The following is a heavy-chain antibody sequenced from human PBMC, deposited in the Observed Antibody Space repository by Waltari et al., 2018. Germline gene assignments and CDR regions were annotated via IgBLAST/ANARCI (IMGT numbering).Heavy chain of an antibody. Sequence: QVQLVQSGAEVKKPGASGKVSCKASGNTCTGYDKHWGRQAPGQGLEWMGRINPNSGGTNYAQKFQGRVTMTRDTSISTAYMELSRLRSDDTAVYYCARDRVAGYYYGMDVWGQGTTVTVSS. CDR3: ARDRVAGYYYGMDV. V-gene: IGHV1-2*06. CDR1: GNTCTGYD. D-gene: IGHD6-19*01. J-gene: IGHJ6*02. CDR2: INPNSGGT.